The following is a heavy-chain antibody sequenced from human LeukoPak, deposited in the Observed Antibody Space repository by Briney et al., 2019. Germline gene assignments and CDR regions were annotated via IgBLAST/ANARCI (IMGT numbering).Heavy chain of an antibody. CDR3: ARVYRSMGSSRTMALDY. CDR2: ISWNSGSI. V-gene: IGHV3-9*01. CDR1: GFTFDDYA. D-gene: IGHD1-26*01. J-gene: IGHJ4*02. Sequence: GGSLRLSCAASGFTFDDYAMHWVRQAPGKGLEWVSGISWNSGSIGYADSVKGRFTISRDNSKNTLYLQMNSLRAEDTAVYYCARVYRSMGSSRTMALDYWGQRTLVTVSS.